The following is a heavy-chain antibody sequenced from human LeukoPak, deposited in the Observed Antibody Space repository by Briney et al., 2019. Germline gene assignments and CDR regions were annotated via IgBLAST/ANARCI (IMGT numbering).Heavy chain of an antibody. V-gene: IGHV3-15*01. CDR2: IKGKTDGGTT. CDR1: GLTFSDAW. D-gene: IGHD1-26*01. CDR3: TTDYRGSLRF. Sequence: GGSLRLSCAASGLTFSDAWMNWVRQAPGKRLEWVGRIKGKTDGGTTAYGALVKDRFTISRDDSKNTLYLQMNSLKTEDTGVYFCTTDYRGSLRFWGQGTLVTVSS. J-gene: IGHJ4*02.